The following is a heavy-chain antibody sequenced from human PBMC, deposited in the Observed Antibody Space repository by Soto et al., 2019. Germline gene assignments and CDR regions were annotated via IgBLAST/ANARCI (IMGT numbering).Heavy chain of an antibody. CDR2: INPNSGGT. V-gene: IGHV1-2*04. Sequence: ASVKVSCKASGYTFTGYYMHWVRQAPGQGLEWMGWINPNSGGTNYAQKFQGWVTMTRDTSISTAYMELSRLRSDDTAVYYCARGLGVSDFPMGHMDVWGQGTTVTVSS. D-gene: IGHD3-9*01. J-gene: IGHJ6*02. CDR3: ARGLGVSDFPMGHMDV. CDR1: GYTFTGYY.